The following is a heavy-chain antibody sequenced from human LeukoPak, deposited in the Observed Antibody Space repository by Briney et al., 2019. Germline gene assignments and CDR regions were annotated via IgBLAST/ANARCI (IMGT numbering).Heavy chain of an antibody. Sequence: GGSLRLSCAASGFTVSNNYMSWVRQAPGKGLEWVSVIYSGGSTYYADSVKGRFTISRDNSKNALYLQMNSLRAEDTAVYYCARGPPYFGSGNYYHIVDYWGQGTLVTVSS. CDR2: IYSGGST. V-gene: IGHV3-53*01. J-gene: IGHJ4*02. CDR3: ARGPPYFGSGNYYHIVDY. CDR1: GFTVSNNY. D-gene: IGHD3-10*01.